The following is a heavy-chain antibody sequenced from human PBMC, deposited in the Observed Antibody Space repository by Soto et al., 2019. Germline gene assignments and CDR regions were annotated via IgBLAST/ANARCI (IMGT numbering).Heavy chain of an antibody. Sequence: GGSLRLSCAASGFTFSSYSMNWVRQAPGKGLEWVSYISSSSSTIYYADSVKGRFTISRDNAKNSLYLQMNSLRAEDTAVYYCASFPVAALYYYYMVVWGKGTTVTVSS. CDR2: ISSSSSTI. J-gene: IGHJ6*03. CDR1: GFTFSSYS. D-gene: IGHD2-15*01. V-gene: IGHV3-48*01. CDR3: ASFPVAALYYYYMVV.